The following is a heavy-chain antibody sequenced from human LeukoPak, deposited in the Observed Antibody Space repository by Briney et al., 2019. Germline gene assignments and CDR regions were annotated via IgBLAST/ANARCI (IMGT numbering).Heavy chain of an antibody. CDR1: GFTVSSNY. CDR3: ASAQRCTSPYHFDY. J-gene: IGHJ4*02. D-gene: IGHD5-24*01. CDR2: IYSGGST. Sequence: GGSLRLSCAASGFTVSSNYMSWVRQAPGKGLEWVSVIYSGGSTYYADSVKGRFTISRDNSKNTLSLQMNSLRAEDTAVYYCASAQRCTSPYHFDYWGQGTLVTVSA. V-gene: IGHV3-66*02.